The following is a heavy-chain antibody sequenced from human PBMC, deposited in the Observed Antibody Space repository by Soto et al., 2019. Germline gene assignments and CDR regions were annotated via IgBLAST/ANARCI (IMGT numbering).Heavy chain of an antibody. CDR1: GGSISSGGYY. CDR3: ARVSCSGGSCYSHDAFDI. J-gene: IGHJ3*02. V-gene: IGHV4-31*03. Sequence: QVQLQESGPGLVKPSQTLSLTCTVSGGSISSGGYYWSWIRQHPGKGLEWIGYIYYSGSTYYNPSLKSRVTISVDTSKNQFSLKLSSLTAADTAVYYCARVSCSGGSCYSHDAFDIWGQGTMVTVSS. CDR2: IYYSGST. D-gene: IGHD2-15*01.